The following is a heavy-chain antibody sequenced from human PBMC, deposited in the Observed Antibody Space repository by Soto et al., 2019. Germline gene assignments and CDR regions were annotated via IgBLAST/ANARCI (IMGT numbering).Heavy chain of an antibody. V-gene: IGHV3-23*01. J-gene: IGHJ1*01. D-gene: IGHD6-13*01. CDR3: ATRTAALAH. CDR1: GFTFSNYE. Sequence: EVQLLESGGGLVQPGGSLRLSCAASGFTFSNYEMSWVRQAPGKGLEWVSGISTSGGTTYYADSVKGRFSNSRDNSKNPLYLHMTSLEADVTAVYNCATRTAALAHWGQGTLVTVSS. CDR2: ISTSGGTT.